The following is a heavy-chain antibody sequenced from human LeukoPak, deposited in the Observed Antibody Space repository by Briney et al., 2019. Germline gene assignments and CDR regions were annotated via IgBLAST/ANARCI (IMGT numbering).Heavy chain of an antibody. CDR1: GYTFTSYD. D-gene: IGHD3-10*01. CDR3: ATWDYGSGSFHYYYYGMDV. V-gene: IGHV1-8*01. J-gene: IGHJ6*02. Sequence: ASVKVSCKASGYTFTSYDINWVRQATGQGLEWMGWMNPNSGNTGYAQKFQGRVTMTRNTSISTAYMELSSLRSEDTAVYYCATWDYGSGSFHYYYYGMDVWGQGTTVTVYS. CDR2: MNPNSGNT.